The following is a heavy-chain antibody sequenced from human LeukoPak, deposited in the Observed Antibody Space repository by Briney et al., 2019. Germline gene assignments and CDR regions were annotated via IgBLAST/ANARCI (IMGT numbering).Heavy chain of an antibody. CDR3: ARDTGGRHGYCSGGSCYSGYFDY. CDR1: GYTFTSYG. J-gene: IGHJ4*02. CDR2: ISAYNGNT. V-gene: IGHV1-18*01. Sequence: ASVKVSCKASGYTFTSYGISWVRQAPGQGLEWMGWISAYNGNTNYAQKLQGRVTMTTDTSTSTAYMELRSLRSDYTAVYYCARDTGGRHGYCSGGSCYSGYFDYWGQGTLVTVSS. D-gene: IGHD2-15*01.